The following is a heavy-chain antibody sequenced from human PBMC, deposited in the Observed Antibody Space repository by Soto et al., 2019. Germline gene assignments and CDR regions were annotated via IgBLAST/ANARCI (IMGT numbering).Heavy chain of an antibody. CDR3: AGVGSLWEGGYYYYYGMDV. Sequence: QVQLVQSGAEVKKPGASVKVSCKASGYTFTSYGISWVRQAPGQGLEWMGWISTYNGNTNYAQKLQGRVTMTTDTSTSTAYMELRSLRSDDTAVYYCAGVGSLWEGGYYYYYGMDVWGQGTTVTVSS. V-gene: IGHV1-18*01. CDR2: ISTYNGNT. D-gene: IGHD1-26*01. CDR1: GYTFTSYG. J-gene: IGHJ6*02.